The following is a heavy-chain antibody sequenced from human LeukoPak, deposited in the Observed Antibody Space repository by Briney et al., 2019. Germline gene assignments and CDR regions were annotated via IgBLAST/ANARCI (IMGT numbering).Heavy chain of an antibody. CDR3: AMIRIAVAANWFDP. V-gene: IGHV1-24*01. CDR2: FDPEDGEA. Sequence: ASVKVSCKVSGYTLTELSMHWVRQAPGKGLEWMGGFDPEDGEAIYAQKFQGRVTMTEDTSTDTAYMELSSLRSEDTAVYYCAMIRIAVAANWFDPWGQGTLVTVSS. CDR1: GYTLTELS. D-gene: IGHD6-19*01. J-gene: IGHJ5*02.